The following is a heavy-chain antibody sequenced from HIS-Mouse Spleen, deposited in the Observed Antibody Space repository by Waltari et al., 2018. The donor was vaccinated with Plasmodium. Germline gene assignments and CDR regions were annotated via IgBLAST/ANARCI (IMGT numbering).Heavy chain of an antibody. CDR1: GFTFSSYA. V-gene: IGHV3-23*01. J-gene: IGHJ4*02. D-gene: IGHD3-10*01. CDR2: ISGSGGST. Sequence: EVQLLESGGGLVQPGGSLRLSCAASGFTFSSYAMSWVRQAPGKGLEWVSAISGSGGSTYYADSVKGRFTISRDNSKNTLYLQRNSLRAEDTAVYYCAKVPRGARGPYYFDYWGQGTLVTVSS. CDR3: AKVPRGARGPYYFDY.